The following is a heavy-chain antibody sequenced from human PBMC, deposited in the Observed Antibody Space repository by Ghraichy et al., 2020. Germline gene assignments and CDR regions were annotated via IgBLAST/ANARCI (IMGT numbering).Heavy chain of an antibody. J-gene: IGHJ4*02. D-gene: IGHD4-17*01. CDR2: IIIRGGNT. CDR3: AKNLDYGDGRWDYFDY. CDR1: GFTFSSYA. Sequence: GRSLRLSCAASGFTFSSYAMSWVRQAPGKGLQWVSSIIIRGGNTYYADSVKGRFTISRDNSKNTLHLQMSSLRAEDTAVYYCAKNLDYGDGRWDYFDYWGQGTLVTISS. V-gene: IGHV3-23*01.